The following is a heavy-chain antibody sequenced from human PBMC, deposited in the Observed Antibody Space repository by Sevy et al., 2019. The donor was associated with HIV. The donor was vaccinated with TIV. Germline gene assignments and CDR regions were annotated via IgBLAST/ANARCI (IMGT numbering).Heavy chain of an antibody. D-gene: IGHD5-18*01. CDR3: ARYRAYSALDY. CDR2: INEDGSRL. Sequence: GGCLRLSCVASGFTFSDSWMTWVRQAPGKGLERIAFINEDGSRLGYVDSVRGRFTISRENTKNSLYLQMNSLRAEDTAVYFCARYRAYSALDYWGQGTLVTVSS. J-gene: IGHJ4*02. V-gene: IGHV3-7*01. CDR1: GFTFSDSW.